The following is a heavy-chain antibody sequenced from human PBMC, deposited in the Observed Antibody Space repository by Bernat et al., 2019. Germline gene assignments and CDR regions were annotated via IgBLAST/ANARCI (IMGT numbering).Heavy chain of an antibody. CDR2: IDPSDSYT. D-gene: IGHD3-16*02. CDR1: GYSFTSYC. J-gene: IGHJ4*02. V-gene: IGHV5-10-1*01. CDR3: ARDYIWGSYRSRFDY. Sequence: EVQLVQSGAEVKKPGESLRISCKGSGYSFTSYCISWVRQMPGKGLEWMGRIDPSDSYTNYSPSFQGHVTISADKSISTAYLQWSSLKASDTAMYYCARDYIWGSYRSRFDYWGQGTLVTVSS.